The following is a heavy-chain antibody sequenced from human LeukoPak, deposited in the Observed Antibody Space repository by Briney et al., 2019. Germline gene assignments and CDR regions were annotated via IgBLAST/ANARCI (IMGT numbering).Heavy chain of an antibody. Sequence: ASVKVSCKVSGYTLTELSMHWVRQAPGKGLEWMGGFDPEDGETIYAQKFQGRVTMTEDTSTDTAYMELSSLRSEDTAVYYCATLYYYDSSGYYYNWFDPWGRGTLVTVSS. J-gene: IGHJ5*02. CDR2: FDPEDGET. CDR1: GYTLTELS. V-gene: IGHV1-24*01. D-gene: IGHD3-22*01. CDR3: ATLYYYDSSGYYYNWFDP.